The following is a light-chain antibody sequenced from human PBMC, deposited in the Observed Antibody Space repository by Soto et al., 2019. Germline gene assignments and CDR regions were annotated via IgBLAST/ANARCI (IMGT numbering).Light chain of an antibody. CDR1: QGISSA. CDR3: QQFNSYPLS. CDR2: DAS. V-gene: IGKV1-13*02. J-gene: IGKJ4*01. Sequence: AIQLTQSPSSLSASVGDRVTITCRASQGISSALAWYQQKPAKAPKLLIYDASSLESGVPSRFSGSGSGTDFTLTISSLQPEDFATYYCQQFNSYPLSFGGGTKVEIK.